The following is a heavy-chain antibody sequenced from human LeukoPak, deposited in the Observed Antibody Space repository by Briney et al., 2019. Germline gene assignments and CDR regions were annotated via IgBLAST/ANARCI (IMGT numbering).Heavy chain of an antibody. Sequence: GGSLRLSCAASGFTFSNYAVHWVRQAPGKGLEWVAVISSDGNNEYYADSVKGRFTISRDNSKNTLYFQMNSLRAEDTAVYYCSAIFADAFDIWGQGTMVTVSS. CDR1: GFTFSNYA. CDR2: ISSDGNNE. J-gene: IGHJ3*02. CDR3: SAIFADAFDI. V-gene: IGHV3-30*14. D-gene: IGHD3-3*01.